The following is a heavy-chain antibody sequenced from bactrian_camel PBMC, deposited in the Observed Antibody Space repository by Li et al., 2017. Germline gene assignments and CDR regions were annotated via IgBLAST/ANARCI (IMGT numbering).Heavy chain of an antibody. CDR2: ITSDGRPS. J-gene: IGHJ4*01. CDR1: GVFPRRYC. D-gene: IGHD6*01. CDR3: VKVGVSWSEANY. V-gene: IGHV3S6*01. Sequence: HVQLLESGGGSVQAGGSLRLSCTSTGVFPRRYCMGWFRQAPGKGLEWVSGITSDGRPSYYRDSVRGRFTISRDNAQSTLYLQLNSLTTEDTAMYYCVKVGVSWSEANYWGQGTQVTVS.